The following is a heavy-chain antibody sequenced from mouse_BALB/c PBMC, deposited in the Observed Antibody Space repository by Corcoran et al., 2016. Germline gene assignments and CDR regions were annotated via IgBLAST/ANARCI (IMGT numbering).Heavy chain of an antibody. CDR1: GFNIKDTY. CDR2: IDPANGNT. J-gene: IGHJ1*01. Sequence: EVQLQQSGAELVKPGASVKLSCTASGFNIKDTYMHWVKQRPEQGLEWIGRIDPANGNTKYDPKFQGKATITADTSSNTAYLQLSSLTSEDTAVYYRARWDWYFDVWGVGTTFIFSS. CDR3: ARWDWYFDV. V-gene: IGHV14-3*02.